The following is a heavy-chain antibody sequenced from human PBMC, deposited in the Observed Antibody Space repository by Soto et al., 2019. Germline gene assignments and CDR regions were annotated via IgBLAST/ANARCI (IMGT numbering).Heavy chain of an antibody. J-gene: IGHJ4*02. CDR3: ARVKKSIAARPFDY. CDR1: GGSFSGHY. V-gene: IGHV4-34*01. CDR2: INHSGST. D-gene: IGHD6-6*01. Sequence: QVQLQQWGAGLLKPSETLSLTCAVYGGSFSGHYWSWIRQPPGKGLEWIGEINHSGSTNYNPSLKSRVTISVDTSKNQFSLKLSSVTAADTAVYYCARVKKSIAARPFDYWGQGTLVTVSS.